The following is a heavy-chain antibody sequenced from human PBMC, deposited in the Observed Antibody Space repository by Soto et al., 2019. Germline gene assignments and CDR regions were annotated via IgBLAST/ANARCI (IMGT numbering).Heavy chain of an antibody. J-gene: IGHJ6*02. CDR2: ISSSSSYI. CDR1: GFTFSSCS. Sequence: PGGSLRLSCAASGFTFSSCSMNWVRQAPGKGLEWVSSISSSSSYIYYADSVKGRFTISRDNAKNSLYLQMNSLRAEDTAVYYCARDLVVEQLWPASPAHSMDVWGQGTTVTVSS. D-gene: IGHD5-18*01. CDR3: ARDLVVEQLWPASPAHSMDV. V-gene: IGHV3-21*01.